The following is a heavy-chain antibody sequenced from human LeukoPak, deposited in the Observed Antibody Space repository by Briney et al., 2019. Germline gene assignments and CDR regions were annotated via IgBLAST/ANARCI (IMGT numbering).Heavy chain of an antibody. CDR3: ARAWGGSSYFLSSFDY. CDR1: GYTFTSYG. V-gene: IGHV1-18*01. Sequence: ASVQVSCKASGYTFTSYGISWVRQAPAQGLEWMGWISAYNGNTNYPQNLLGSVTMTTNTTTSTAYMQLRSLRSDDTAVYYCARAWGGSSYFLSSFDYWGQGTLVTVAS. J-gene: IGHJ4*02. CDR2: ISAYNGNT. D-gene: IGHD3-22*01.